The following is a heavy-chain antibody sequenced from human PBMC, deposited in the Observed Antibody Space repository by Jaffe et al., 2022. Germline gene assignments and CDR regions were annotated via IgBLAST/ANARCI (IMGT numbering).Heavy chain of an antibody. Sequence: QITLKESGPALVKPTQTLTLTCTFSGFSLRSGVGVGWIRQPPGKALEWLALIYWDDDKRYSPSLKSRLIITKDTSKNQVVLTMTNMDPVDTATYYCAHSPYINSSPNTAGRYFDFWGQGILVTVSS. CDR2: IYWDDDK. J-gene: IGHJ4*02. CDR1: GFSLRSGVG. CDR3: AHSPYINSSPNTAGRYFDF. D-gene: IGHD6-13*01. V-gene: IGHV2-5*02.